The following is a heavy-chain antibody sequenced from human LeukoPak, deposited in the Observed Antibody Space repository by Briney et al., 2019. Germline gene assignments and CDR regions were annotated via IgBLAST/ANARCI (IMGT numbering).Heavy chain of an antibody. CDR3: ARPVAIYGSVDAFDI. CDR2: IYYSGST. J-gene: IGHJ3*02. D-gene: IGHD3-10*01. CDR1: GGSISSYY. Sequence: SETLSLTCTVSGGSISSYYWSWIRQPPGKGLEWIGYIYYSGSTNYNPSLKSRVTISVDTSKNQFSLKLSSVTAADTAVYYCARPVAIYGSVDAFDIWGQGTMVTVSS. V-gene: IGHV4-59*12.